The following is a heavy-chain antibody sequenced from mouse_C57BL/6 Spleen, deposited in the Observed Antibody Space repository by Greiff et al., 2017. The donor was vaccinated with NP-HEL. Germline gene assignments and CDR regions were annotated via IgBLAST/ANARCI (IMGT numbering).Heavy chain of an antibody. J-gene: IGHJ1*03. CDR3: AREGYYGSSHWYFDV. CDR1: GFTFSDYG. CDR2: ISSGSSTI. D-gene: IGHD1-1*01. V-gene: IGHV5-17*01. Sequence: EVMLVESGGGLVKPGGSLKLSCAASGFTFSDYGMHWVRQAPEKGLEWVAYISSGSSTIYYADTVKGRFTISRDNAKNTLFLQMTSLRSEDTAMYYCAREGYYGSSHWYFDVWGTGTTVTVSS.